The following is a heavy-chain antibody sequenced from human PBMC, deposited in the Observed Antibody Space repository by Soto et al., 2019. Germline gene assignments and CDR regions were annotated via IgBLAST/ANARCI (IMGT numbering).Heavy chain of an antibody. CDR2: INFDGSTT. CDR1: ALPPPPPW. CDR3: ARGPRGWYGFDY. J-gene: IGHJ4*02. D-gene: IGHD6-19*01. Sequence: EVQLVESGGGLVQPGGSLRLSCAASALPPPPPWMHWVRQDPGKGLVWVSRINFDGSTTDYADSVRGRFTISRDNAKNTLYLEMNSLRVDDTAVYHCARGPRGWYGFDYWGQGTLVTVSS. V-gene: IGHV3-74*01.